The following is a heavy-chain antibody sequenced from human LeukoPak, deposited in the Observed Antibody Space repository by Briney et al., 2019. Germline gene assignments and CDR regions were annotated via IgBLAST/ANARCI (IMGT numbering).Heavy chain of an antibody. CDR2: ISWNSGSI. CDR3: AKGPDYYDRGNAFDI. J-gene: IGHJ3*02. CDR1: GFTFDDYA. D-gene: IGHD3-22*01. V-gene: IGHV3-9*01. Sequence: GGSLRLSCAASGFTFDDYAIHWVRQAPGKGLEWVSGISWNSGSIDYADSVKGRFTISRDNSKNTLYLQMNSLRAEDTAVYYCAKGPDYYDRGNAFDIWGQGTMVTVSS.